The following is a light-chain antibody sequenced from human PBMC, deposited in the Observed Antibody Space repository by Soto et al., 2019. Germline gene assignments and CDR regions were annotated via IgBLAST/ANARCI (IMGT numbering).Light chain of an antibody. J-gene: IGKJ4*01. V-gene: IGKV3-20*01. CDR1: QSVSSNY. CDR2: GAS. CDR3: QQYSSSPLLT. Sequence: ESVLTQSPGTLSLSPGERATLSCRAIQSVSSNYSAWYQQKLGQAPRLLIYGASSRAPGIPDRFSGSGSGTDFTLSISRLEPEDFAVYYCQQYSSSPLLTFGGGTKVDI.